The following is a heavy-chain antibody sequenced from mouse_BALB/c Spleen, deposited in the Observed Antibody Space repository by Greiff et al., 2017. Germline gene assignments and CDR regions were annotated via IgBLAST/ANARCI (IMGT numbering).Heavy chain of an antibody. CDR3: ARGDYGSSFAY. Sequence: QVQLQQSGAELAKPGASVKMSCKASGYTFTSYWMHWVKQRPGQGLEWIGYINPSTGYTEYNQKFKDKATLTADKSSSTAYMQLSSLTSEDSAVYYCARGDYGSSFAYWGQGTLVTVSA. V-gene: IGHV1-7*01. CDR2: INPSTGYT. J-gene: IGHJ3*01. CDR1: GYTFTSYW. D-gene: IGHD1-1*01.